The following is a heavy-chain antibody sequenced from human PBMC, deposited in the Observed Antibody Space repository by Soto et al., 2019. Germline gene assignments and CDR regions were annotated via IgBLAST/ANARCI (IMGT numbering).Heavy chain of an antibody. CDR3: AHRPRGYAYYFDY. J-gene: IGHJ4*02. D-gene: IGHD5-12*01. Sequence: QITLKEAGPTLVKPTQTLTLTCTLSGFSLSTRGVGVAWIRQPPGKALEWLALIFWDDDKSYSPSLKSRLTITEDTSKNQVALKMTNMDPVDTATYYCAHRPRGYAYYFDYWGQGTLVTVSS. CDR2: IFWDDDK. CDR1: GFSLSTRGVG. V-gene: IGHV2-5*02.